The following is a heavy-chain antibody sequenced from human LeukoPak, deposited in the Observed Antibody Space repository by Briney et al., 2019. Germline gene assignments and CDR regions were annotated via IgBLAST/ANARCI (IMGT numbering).Heavy chain of an antibody. D-gene: IGHD2-2*01. CDR2: ISSWSSFI. V-gene: IGHV3-21*01. J-gene: IGHJ5*02. CDR3: ARAGSTNSWFDP. Sequence: GGSLRLSCAASGFAFDTYSMTWVRQAPGKRLEWVSSISSWSSFIYSADSVTGRFTISRDNAKNSLYLQMNSLRAEDTAVYYCARAGSTNSWFDPWGQGTLVIVSS. CDR1: GFAFDTYS.